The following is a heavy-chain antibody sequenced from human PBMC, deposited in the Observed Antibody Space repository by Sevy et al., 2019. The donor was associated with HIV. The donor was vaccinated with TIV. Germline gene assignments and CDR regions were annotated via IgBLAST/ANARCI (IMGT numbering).Heavy chain of an antibody. CDR3: ARDGGVVVAATRGWFDP. J-gene: IGHJ5*02. D-gene: IGHD2-15*01. CDR1: RDSVSSNSAA. CDR2: TYYRSKWYN. Sequence: SQTLSLTCAISRDSVSSNSAAWNWIRQSPSRGLEWLGRTYYRSKWYNDYAVSVKSRITINPDTSKNQFSLQLNSVTPEDTAVYYCARDGGVVVAATRGWFDPWGQGTLVTVSS. V-gene: IGHV6-1*01.